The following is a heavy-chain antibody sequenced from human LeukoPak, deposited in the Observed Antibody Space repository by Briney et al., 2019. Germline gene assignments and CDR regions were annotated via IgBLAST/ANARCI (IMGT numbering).Heavy chain of an antibody. CDR2: INPNSGDI. J-gene: IGHJ4*02. V-gene: IGHV1-2*02. CDR3: ARDGRWGNDY. CDR1: GYTFTAYY. D-gene: IGHD5-24*01. Sequence: ASVKVSCKASGYTFTAYYMHWVRQAPGQGLEWVGWINPNSGDINYAQNFQGRVTMTRDTSISTAYMELNRLRSDDTAVYYCARDGRWGNDYWGQGTLVNV.